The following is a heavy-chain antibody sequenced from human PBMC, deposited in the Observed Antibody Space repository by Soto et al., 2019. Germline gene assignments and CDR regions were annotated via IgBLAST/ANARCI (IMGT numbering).Heavy chain of an antibody. V-gene: IGHV4-61*01. CDR2: IYYSGST. D-gene: IGHD3-22*01. CDR3: ARHYYDSSGYYADY. Sequence: SETLSLTCTVSGGSVSSGSYYWSWIRQPPGKGLEWIGYIYYSGSTNYNPSLKSRVTISVDTSKNQFSLKLSSVTAADTAVYYCARHYYDSSGYYADYWGQGTLVTVSS. J-gene: IGHJ4*02. CDR1: GGSVSSGSYY.